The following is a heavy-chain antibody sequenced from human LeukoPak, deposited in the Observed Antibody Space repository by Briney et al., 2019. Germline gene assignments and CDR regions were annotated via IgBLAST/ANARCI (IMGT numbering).Heavy chain of an antibody. Sequence: GASVKVSCKASGGTFSSYAISWVRQAPGQGLEWMGRIIPILGIANYAQKLQGRVTITADKSTSTAYMELSSLRSEDTAVYYCARGLFESSAGWVNWFDPWGQGTLVTVSS. J-gene: IGHJ5*02. CDR1: GGTFSSYA. CDR2: IIPILGIA. CDR3: ARGLFESSAGWVNWFDP. V-gene: IGHV1-69*04. D-gene: IGHD3-10*01.